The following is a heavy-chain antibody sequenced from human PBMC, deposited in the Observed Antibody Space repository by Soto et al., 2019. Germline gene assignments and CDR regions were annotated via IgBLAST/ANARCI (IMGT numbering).Heavy chain of an antibody. CDR3: ARHVGYCSSTSCYRRFDP. J-gene: IGHJ5*02. V-gene: IGHV4-30-2*01. D-gene: IGHD2-2*01. Sequence: SETLSLTCAVSGGSISSGGYSWSWIRQPPGKGLEWIGYIYHSGSTNYNTSLKSRVTISVDTSKNQFSLKLSSVTAADTAVYYCARHVGYCSSTSCYRRFDPWGQGTLVTVSS. CDR2: IYHSGST. CDR1: GGSISSGGYS.